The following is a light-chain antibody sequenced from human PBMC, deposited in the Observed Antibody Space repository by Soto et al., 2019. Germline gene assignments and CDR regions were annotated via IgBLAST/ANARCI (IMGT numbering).Light chain of an antibody. CDR1: QTVNSY. CDR3: QQSFVSPYT. J-gene: IGKJ2*01. CDR2: AAS. V-gene: IGKV1-39*01. Sequence: IQMTQSPSTLSGSVGDRVTITCRASQTVNSYLNWYQQKPGKAPKLLISAASTLQGGVPSRFSASGSGTDFSLTISSLRVEDFGTYYCQQSFVSPYTFGQGTKVDIK.